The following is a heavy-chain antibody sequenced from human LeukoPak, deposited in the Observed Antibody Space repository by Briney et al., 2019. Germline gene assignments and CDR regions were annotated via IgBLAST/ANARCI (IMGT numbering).Heavy chain of an antibody. Sequence: GRSLRLSCAASGFTFSSYAMHWVRQAPGKGLEWVAVISYDGSNKYYADSVKGRFTISRDNSKNTLYLQMNSLRAEDTAVYYCARVSYPEYSNLYGMDVWGQGTTVTVS. V-gene: IGHV3-30-3*01. CDR3: ARVSYPEYSNLYGMDV. CDR1: GFTFSSYA. J-gene: IGHJ6*02. D-gene: IGHD6-6*01. CDR2: ISYDGSNK.